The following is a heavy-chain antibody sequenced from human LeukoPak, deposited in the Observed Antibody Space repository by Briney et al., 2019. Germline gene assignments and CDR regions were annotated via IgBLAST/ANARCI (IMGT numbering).Heavy chain of an antibody. J-gene: IGHJ4*02. CDR2: TYYSGST. CDR3: VGGSDPHEY. CDR1: GTSISRSGYY. V-gene: IGHV4-31*03. D-gene: IGHD1-26*01. Sequence: SETLSLTRTVSGTSISRSGYYWSWIRQDPGKGLECIGFTYYSGSTHYNPSLESRVTISVDTSKNQLSLKLNSVTAADTAVYFCVGGSDPHEYWGQGALVTVSS.